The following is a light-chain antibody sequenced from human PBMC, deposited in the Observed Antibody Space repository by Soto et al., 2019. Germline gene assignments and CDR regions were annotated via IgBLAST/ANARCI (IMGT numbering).Light chain of an antibody. CDR2: KAS. V-gene: IGKV1-5*03. CDR3: QQYNLFWT. J-gene: IGKJ1*01. Sequence: DIPMTQSPATLSASVGDRVTITCRASQSISNWLAWYQQKPGKAPKVLIYKASSLESGVPSRFSGSGSGTEFTLTISSLQPDDFATYYCQQYNLFWTFGQGTKVEIK. CDR1: QSISNW.